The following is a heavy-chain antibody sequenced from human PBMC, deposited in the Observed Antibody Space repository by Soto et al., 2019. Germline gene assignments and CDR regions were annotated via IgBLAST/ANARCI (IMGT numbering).Heavy chain of an antibody. J-gene: IGHJ6*02. CDR3: ARLGYKWNYDYYYVMDV. V-gene: IGHV1-69*13. CDR1: GGGLGSCA. CDR2: IIPIFGTA. D-gene: IGHD1-20*01. Sequence: GASVEVCCEARGGGLGSCARWWVRQAPGQGLEWMGGIIPIFGTANYAQKFQGRVTITADESTSTAYMELSSLRSEDTAVYYCARLGYKWNYDYYYVMDVWVQGSTVTGSS.